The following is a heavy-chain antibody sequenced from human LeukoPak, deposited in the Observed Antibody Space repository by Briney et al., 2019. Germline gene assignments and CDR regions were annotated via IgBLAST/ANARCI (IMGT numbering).Heavy chain of an antibody. CDR2: INHSGST. D-gene: IGHD3-22*01. V-gene: IGHV4-34*01. CDR1: GGSFSGYY. J-gene: IGHJ5*01. Sequence: SETLSLTCAAYGGSFSGYYWSWIRQRPGKGLEWIGEINHSGSTNYNPSLKSRVTISLDTSKNQFSLKLSSVTAADTAVYYCARGRGRGVLITTSRRSFWFDSWGQGTLVTVSS. CDR3: ARGRGRGVLITTSRRSFWFDS.